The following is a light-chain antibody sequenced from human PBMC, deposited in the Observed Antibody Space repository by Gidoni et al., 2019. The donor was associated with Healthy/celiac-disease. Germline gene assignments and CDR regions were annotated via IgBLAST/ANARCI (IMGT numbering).Light chain of an antibody. CDR2: GAS. CDR1: QSVSSSY. J-gene: IGKJ2*01. CDR3: QQYGSSPYLYT. Sequence: ESVLTKSPGTLSLSPGERATRSCRASQSVSSSYLAWYQQKPGQAPRLLIYGASSRATGIPDRFSGSGSATDFTLTISRLEPEDFAVYYCQQYGSSPYLYTFGQGTKLEI. V-gene: IGKV3-20*01.